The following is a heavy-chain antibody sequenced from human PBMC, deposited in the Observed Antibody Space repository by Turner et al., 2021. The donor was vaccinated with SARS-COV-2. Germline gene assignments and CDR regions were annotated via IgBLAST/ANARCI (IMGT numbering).Heavy chain of an antibody. V-gene: IGHV4-61*02. Sequence: QVQLQESGPGLVKPSQTLSLTCTVSGGSISSGSYYWSWIRPPAGKGLEWIGRSYTSGSTNYNHALKSIVTISVDTSKNQFSLKLSSVTAADTAVYYCARGGAGYYYYDMDVWGKGTTVTVSS. CDR1: GGSISSGSYY. CDR2: SYTSGST. J-gene: IGHJ6*03. D-gene: IGHD1-26*01. CDR3: ARGGAGYYYYDMDV.